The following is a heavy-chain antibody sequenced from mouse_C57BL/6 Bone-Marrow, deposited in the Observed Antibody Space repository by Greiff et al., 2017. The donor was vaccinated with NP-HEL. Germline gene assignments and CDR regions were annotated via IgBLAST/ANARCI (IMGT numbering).Heavy chain of an antibody. D-gene: IGHD1-1*01. CDR3: TSTCYYVDSYESYY. CDR2: IDPENGDT. Sequence: EVQLQQSGAELVRPGASVKLSCTASGFNIKDDYMHWVKQRPEQGLEWIGWIDPENGDTEYASKFQGKATITADTSSNTAYLQLSSLTSEDTAVYYCTSTCYYVDSYESYYGDRGNALTLTS. J-gene: IGHJ2*01. V-gene: IGHV14-4*01. CDR1: GFNIKDDY.